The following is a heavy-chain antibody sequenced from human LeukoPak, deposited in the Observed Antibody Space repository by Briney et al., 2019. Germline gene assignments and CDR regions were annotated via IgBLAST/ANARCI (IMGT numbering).Heavy chain of an antibody. CDR3: VRTTQRNRTTLDY. Sequence: QPGGSRRLSCVGSGFTFSGHSMHWVRQAPGKGLEWISYISRRSDIIYYADSVKGRFTISRDNTKNSLFLQMNRLRAEDTALYYCVRTTQRNRTTLDYWGQGTLVTVSS. D-gene: IGHD1-14*01. CDR2: ISRRSDII. CDR1: GFTFSGHS. V-gene: IGHV3-48*01. J-gene: IGHJ4*02.